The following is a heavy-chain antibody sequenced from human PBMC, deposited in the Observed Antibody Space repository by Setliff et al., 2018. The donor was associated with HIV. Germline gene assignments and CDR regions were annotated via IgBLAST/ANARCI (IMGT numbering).Heavy chain of an antibody. Sequence: ASVKVSCKASGGTFNNLAISWVRQAPGQGLEWMGEFIPFFGTTNSAQQFQGRVSFTADASTKTAYMELSSLRSEDAAVFYCGRGKHYSSGSSPLYDPWGQGTLVTVSS. V-gene: IGHV1-69*13. J-gene: IGHJ5*02. CDR1: GGTFNNLA. CDR3: GRGKHYSSGSSPLYDP. CDR2: FIPFFGTT. D-gene: IGHD3-10*01.